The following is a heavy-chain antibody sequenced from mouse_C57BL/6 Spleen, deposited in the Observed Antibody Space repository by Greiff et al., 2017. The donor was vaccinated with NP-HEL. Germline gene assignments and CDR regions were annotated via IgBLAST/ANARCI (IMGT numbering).Heavy chain of an antibody. Sequence: EVQLVESGGGLVKPGGSLKLSCAASGFTFSDYGMHWVRQAPEKGLEWVAYISSGSSTIYYADTVKGRFTISRDNAKNTLFLQMTSLRSEDTAMYYCAKGNYYGYDGSAWFAYWGQGTLVTVSA. CDR2: ISSGSSTI. CDR3: AKGNYYGYDGSAWFAY. D-gene: IGHD2-2*01. V-gene: IGHV5-17*01. CDR1: GFTFSDYG. J-gene: IGHJ3*01.